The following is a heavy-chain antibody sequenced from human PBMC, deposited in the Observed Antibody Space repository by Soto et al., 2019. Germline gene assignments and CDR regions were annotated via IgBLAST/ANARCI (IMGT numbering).Heavy chain of an antibody. V-gene: IGHV3-23*01. CDR1: GFTFSMSA. CDR3: ATVHSTSRSFDY. Sequence: EVQLLESGGGLVQPGGSLRLSCAASGFTFSMSAMTWVRQAPGKGLEWVSTTGLNGRTTYYSDSVKGRFTVSRDNSKNTLDLHISSLRAEDTAVYYCATVHSTSRSFDYWGQGTLITVSS. CDR2: TGLNGRTT. J-gene: IGHJ4*02. D-gene: IGHD6-6*01.